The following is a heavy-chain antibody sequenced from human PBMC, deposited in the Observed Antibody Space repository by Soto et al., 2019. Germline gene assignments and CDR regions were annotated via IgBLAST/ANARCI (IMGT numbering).Heavy chain of an antibody. V-gene: IGHV3-23*01. CDR3: AKNPYYYDSSGYPPDY. D-gene: IGHD3-22*01. Sequence: GGSLRLSCAASGFTFSSYAMNWVRQAPGKGLEWVSAISGSGGGTYYADSVKGRFTISRDNSKNTLYLQMNSLRAEDMAVYYCAKNPYYYDSSGYPPDYWGQGTLVTVSS. J-gene: IGHJ4*02. CDR2: ISGSGGGT. CDR1: GFTFSSYA.